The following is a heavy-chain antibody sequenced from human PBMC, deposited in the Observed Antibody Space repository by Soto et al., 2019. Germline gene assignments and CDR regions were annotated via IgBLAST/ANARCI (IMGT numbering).Heavy chain of an antibody. J-gene: IGHJ4*02. CDR2: IGPDGSNI. CDR1: GFVFSIHW. CDR3: VSDNNWSFDY. V-gene: IGHV3-74*01. D-gene: IGHD1-1*01. Sequence: PGGSLRLSCAASGFVFSIHWMHLVRQAPGKGLVGVSHIGPDGSNIWEADSVQGRFTISRDNARNRLYLQMNSLRDEDTAIYYCVSDNNWSFDYWGQGTQVTV.